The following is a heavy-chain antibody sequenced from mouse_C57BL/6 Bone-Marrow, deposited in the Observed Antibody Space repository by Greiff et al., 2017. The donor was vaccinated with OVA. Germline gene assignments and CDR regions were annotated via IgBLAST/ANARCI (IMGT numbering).Heavy chain of an antibody. CDR3: AGSFDLLPLYWYFDV. CDR1: GYTFTDYY. D-gene: IGHD2-1*01. Sequence: VQLKESGPELVKPGASVKISCKASGYTFTDYYMNWVKQSPGKSLEWIGDINPNDGGPSYNQKFTGKATLTVDKSSSTAYMELRSLTSEDAAVYYCAGSFDLLPLYWYFDVWGTGTTVTVSS. V-gene: IGHV1-26*01. CDR2: INPNDGGP. J-gene: IGHJ1*03.